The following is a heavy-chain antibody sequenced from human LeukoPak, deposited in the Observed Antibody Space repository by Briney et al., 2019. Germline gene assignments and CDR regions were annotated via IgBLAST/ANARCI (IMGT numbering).Heavy chain of an antibody. J-gene: IGHJ1*01. Sequence: SQTLSLTCALSGDSVSSNVATWNWIRQSPSRGLEWLGRTYFKSKWYNDHAISVKSRITINPDTSKNQFSLQLNSVTPEDTAVYYCARGPSYFQHWGQGTLVTVSS. CDR1: GDSVSSNVAT. V-gene: IGHV6-1*01. CDR3: ARGPSYFQH. CDR2: TYFKSKWYN.